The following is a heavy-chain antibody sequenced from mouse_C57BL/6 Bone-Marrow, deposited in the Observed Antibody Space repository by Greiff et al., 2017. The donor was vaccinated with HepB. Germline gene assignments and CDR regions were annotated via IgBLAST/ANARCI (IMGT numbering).Heavy chain of an antibody. D-gene: IGHD2-4*01. CDR3: VRQGDDDVLAWFAY. V-gene: IGHV10-1*01. CDR2: IRSKRNNYAT. J-gene: IGHJ3*01. Sequence: EVKLLESGGGLVQPTGSLKLSCAASGFSFNTYAMNWVRQAPGKGLEWVARIRSKRNNYATYYADSVKDSFTISRDDSESMLYMKLNNVKTEDTAMYYCVRQGDDDVLAWFAYWGQGTLVTVSA. CDR1: GFSFNTYA.